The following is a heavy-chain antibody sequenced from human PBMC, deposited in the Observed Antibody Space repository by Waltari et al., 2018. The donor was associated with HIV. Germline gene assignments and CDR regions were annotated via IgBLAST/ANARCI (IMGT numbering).Heavy chain of an antibody. CDR3: ASTYYDLLEGWYFDF. CDR1: DYSITSGYY. CDR2: IPHSGTT. D-gene: IGHD3-3*01. V-gene: IGHV4-38-2*02. Sequence: QVQLQESGPGLVKPSETLSLTCSVSDYSITSGYYWGWIRQSPGRGLEWIGSIPHSGTTVYSPSLKSRITLFRNTTKNQFFLKLTSATAADTAVYYCASTYYDLLEGWYFDFWGQGRLVTVSS. J-gene: IGHJ4*02.